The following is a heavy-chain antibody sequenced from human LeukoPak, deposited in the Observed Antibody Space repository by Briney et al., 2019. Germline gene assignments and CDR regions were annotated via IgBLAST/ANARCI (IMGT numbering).Heavy chain of an antibody. CDR1: GFTFSNSA. V-gene: IGHV3-23*01. D-gene: IGHD5-12*01. J-gene: IGHJ6*02. Sequence: GGSLRLSCAASGFTFSNSAMSWVRQAPGKGLEWVSTLSGSGITTYYADSVKGRFTISRDNSKNTLYLQMNSLRAEDTAVYYCARDPGYSGGYDWGNYYYYYGMDVWGQGTTVTVSS. CDR3: ARDPGYSGGYDWGNYYYYYGMDV. CDR2: LSGSGITT.